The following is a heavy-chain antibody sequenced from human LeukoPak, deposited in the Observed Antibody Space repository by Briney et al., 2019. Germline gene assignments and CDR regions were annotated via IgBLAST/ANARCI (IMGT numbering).Heavy chain of an antibody. CDR3: ARDRAIDIRAYDI. CDR2: IGTSGSYI. J-gene: IGHJ3*02. V-gene: IGHV3-21*01. CDR1: GFAFSGDN. D-gene: IGHD5-12*01. Sequence: GGSLRLSCAASGFAFSGDNMNWVRQAQGKGLEWDSFIGTSGSYIKYADSVKGRFTISTDNAKNSLYLQMNRLRAEDTAMYFCARDRAIDIRAYDIWGQGTMVTVSS.